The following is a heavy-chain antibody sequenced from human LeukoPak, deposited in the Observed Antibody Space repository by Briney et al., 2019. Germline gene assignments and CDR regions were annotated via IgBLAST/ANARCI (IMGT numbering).Heavy chain of an antibody. CDR2: IIPILGIA. Sequence: SVKVSCKASGGTFSSYAISWVRQAPGQGLEWMGRIIPILGIANYAQKFQGRVTITADKSTSTAYMELSSLRSEDTAVYYCARGENYGGSSFDYWGQGTLVTVSS. CDR1: GGTFSSYA. J-gene: IGHJ4*02. D-gene: IGHD4-23*01. V-gene: IGHV1-69*04. CDR3: ARGENYGGSSFDY.